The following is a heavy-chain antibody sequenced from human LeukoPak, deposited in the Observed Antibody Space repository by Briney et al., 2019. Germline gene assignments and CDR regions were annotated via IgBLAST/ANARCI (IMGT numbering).Heavy chain of an antibody. CDR2: ISWNSGSI. D-gene: IGHD3-9*01. Sequence: GRSLRLSCAASGFTFDDYAMHWVRQAPGKGLEWVSGISWNSGSIGYADSVKGRFTISRDNAKNSLYLQMNSLRAEDTALYYCAKESSSRALTGYYNGYYYYYGMDVWGQGTTITVSS. CDR1: GFTFDDYA. CDR3: AKESSSRALTGYYNGYYYYYGMDV. V-gene: IGHV3-9*01. J-gene: IGHJ6*02.